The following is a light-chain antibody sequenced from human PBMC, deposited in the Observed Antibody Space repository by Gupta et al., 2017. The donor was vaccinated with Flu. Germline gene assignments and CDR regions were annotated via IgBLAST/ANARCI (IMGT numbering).Light chain of an antibody. CDR3: MQALQNPWT. CDR1: QSLLHCNRYNY. CDR2: LGS. Sequence: EIVITKFPLSLPVSAGVPASISCRSSQSLLHCNRYNYLDWYLQKQGQSPQLLIYLGSNRASGVPDRVRGSGSGTDFTLKISSVEADDVGVYYCMQALQNPWTFGQGTKVEIK. V-gene: IGKV2-28*01. J-gene: IGKJ1*01.